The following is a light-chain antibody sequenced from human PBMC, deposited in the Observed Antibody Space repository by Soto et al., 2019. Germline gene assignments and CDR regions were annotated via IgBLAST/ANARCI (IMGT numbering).Light chain of an antibody. J-gene: IGKJ2*01. CDR1: QSISTE. CDR2: SAS. V-gene: IGKV3-15*01. CDR3: QHGHNSPLT. Sequence: EIVMTQSPATLSVSPGERATLSCRASQSISTELAWYQQKPGQPPRLLIYSASTRATGVPARFTGSGSGSEFTLTISGLQSEDFAVYYCQHGHNSPLTFGQGTRLEI.